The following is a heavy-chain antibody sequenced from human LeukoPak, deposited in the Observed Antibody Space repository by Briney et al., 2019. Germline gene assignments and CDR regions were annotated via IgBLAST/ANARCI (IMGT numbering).Heavy chain of an antibody. CDR2: IKSKTDGGTT. J-gene: IGHJ3*02. CDR3: TRVDYYNSSGYYYVGAFDI. Sequence: GGSLRLSCAASGFTFSNTWMSWVRQAPGKGLEWVGRIKSKTDGGTTDYAAPVKGRFTISRDDSKSIAYLQMNSLKTEDTAVYYCTRVDYYNSSGYYYVGAFDIWGQGTMVTVSS. V-gene: IGHV3-15*01. CDR1: GFTFSNTW. D-gene: IGHD3-22*01.